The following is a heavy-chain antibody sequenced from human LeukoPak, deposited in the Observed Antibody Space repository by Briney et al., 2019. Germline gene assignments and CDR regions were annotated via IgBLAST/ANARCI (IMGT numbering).Heavy chain of an antibody. CDR2: IWYDGSNK. CDR1: GFTFSTYS. Sequence: GGSLRLSCAASGFTFSTYSMSWVRQAPGKGLEWVAVIWYDGSNKYYADSVKGRFTISRDNSENIVYLQMNNLRAEDTAVYYCAGRVTGYSSGYVYWGQGTLVTVSS. V-gene: IGHV3-33*08. J-gene: IGHJ4*02. D-gene: IGHD5-18*01. CDR3: AGRVTGYSSGYVY.